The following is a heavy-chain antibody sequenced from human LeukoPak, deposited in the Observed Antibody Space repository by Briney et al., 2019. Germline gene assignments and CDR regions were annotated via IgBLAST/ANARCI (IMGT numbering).Heavy chain of an antibody. J-gene: IGHJ2*01. Sequence: ASVKVSCKASGYTFTSYAMHWVRQAPGQTLEWMGWINAGNGNTKYSQNFQGRVTFTRDTSASTAYMELSSLRSEDTAVYYCARPIGYSSGGFDLWGRGTLATVSS. V-gene: IGHV1-3*01. CDR3: ARPIGYSSGGFDL. CDR1: GYTFTSYA. D-gene: IGHD6-19*01. CDR2: INAGNGNT.